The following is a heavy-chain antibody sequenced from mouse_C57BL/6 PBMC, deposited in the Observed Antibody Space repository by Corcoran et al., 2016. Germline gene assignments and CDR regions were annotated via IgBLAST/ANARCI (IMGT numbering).Heavy chain of an antibody. J-gene: IGHJ1*03. Sequence: QVQLQQPGTELVKPGASVKLAGKASGYTFTSYWMHWVKQRPGQGLEWIGNINPSNGGTNYNEKFKSKATLTVDKSSSTAYMQLSSLTSEDSAVYYCARQGGSPWYFDVWGTGTTVTVSS. CDR2: INPSNGGT. V-gene: IGHV1-53*01. D-gene: IGHD1-1*01. CDR1: GYTFTSYW. CDR3: ARQGGSPWYFDV.